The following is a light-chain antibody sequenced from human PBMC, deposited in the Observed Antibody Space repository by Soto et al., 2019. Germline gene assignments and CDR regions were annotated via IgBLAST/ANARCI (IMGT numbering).Light chain of an antibody. CDR3: QQYNNWPPAT. CDR2: RAS. CDR1: QSVSSK. Sequence: EIVMTQSPATLSVSPGERATLSCRASQSVSSKLAWYQQKPGQAPRLLIYRASTRATDIPARFSGSGSGTEFTLTISSLQSEDFAVYYCQQYNNWPPATFGQGTKVDI. V-gene: IGKV3-15*01. J-gene: IGKJ1*01.